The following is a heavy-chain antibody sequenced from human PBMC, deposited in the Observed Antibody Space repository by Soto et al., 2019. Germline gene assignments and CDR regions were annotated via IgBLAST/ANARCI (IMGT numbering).Heavy chain of an antibody. Sequence: GGSLRLSCAASGFTFSSYAMSWVRQAPGKGLEWVSAISGSGGSTYYADSVKGRFTISRDNSKNTLYLQMNSLRAEDTAVYYCARIQRISMIVVSKPYFDYWGQGALVTVSS. J-gene: IGHJ4*02. V-gene: IGHV3-23*01. CDR3: ARIQRISMIVVSKPYFDY. D-gene: IGHD3-22*01. CDR1: GFTFSSYA. CDR2: ISGSGGST.